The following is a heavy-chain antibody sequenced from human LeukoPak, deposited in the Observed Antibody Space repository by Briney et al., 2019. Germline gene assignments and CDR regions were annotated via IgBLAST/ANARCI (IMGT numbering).Heavy chain of an antibody. V-gene: IGHV1-69*13. CDR2: IIPIFGTA. J-gene: IGHJ6*03. CDR3: ARVKTNYYYYMDV. Sequence: VASWKFSCKASGCTFSSYAISWVGQAPGRGREWLDGIIPIFGTANYAQKFQGRVTITADESTSTAYMELSSLRSEDTAVYYCARVKTNYYYYMDVWGKGTTVTVSS. CDR1: GCTFSSYA. D-gene: IGHD1-14*01.